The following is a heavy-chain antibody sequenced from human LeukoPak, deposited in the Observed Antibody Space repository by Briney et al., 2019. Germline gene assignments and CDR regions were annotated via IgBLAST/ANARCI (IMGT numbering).Heavy chain of an antibody. V-gene: IGHV3-48*03. Sequence: GGSLRLSCAASGFTISSDEMNWARQVPGKGLEWISYIPSSGSPIYYADYVKGRFSISRDTAKNSLYLQMNSLRAEDTAVYYCATTASRGPQSAEYFQYWGQGTLVTVSS. CDR3: ATTASRGPQSAEYFQY. CDR1: GFTISSDE. CDR2: IPSSGSPI. J-gene: IGHJ1*01.